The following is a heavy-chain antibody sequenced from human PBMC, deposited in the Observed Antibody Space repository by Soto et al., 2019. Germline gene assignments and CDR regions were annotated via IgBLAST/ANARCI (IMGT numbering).Heavy chain of an antibody. CDR1: GFTFSSYW. J-gene: IGHJ4*02. CDR3: ARGKSSSFES. Sequence: EVQLVESGGGLVQPGGSLTLSCAASGFTFSSYWMHWVRQAPGKGLVWVSCINSDGSSTRYADSVKGRFSISRGNAKNTLYVQMNSLRGEDTAVYFCARGKSSSFESWGQGTLVTVSS. V-gene: IGHV3-74*01. D-gene: IGHD2-2*01. CDR2: INSDGSST.